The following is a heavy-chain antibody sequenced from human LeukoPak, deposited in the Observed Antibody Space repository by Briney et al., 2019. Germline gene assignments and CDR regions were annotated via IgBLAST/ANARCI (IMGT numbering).Heavy chain of an antibody. Sequence: SETLSLTCTVSGGSISSYYWSWIRQPPGKGLEWIGYIYYSGSTNYNPSLKSRVTISVDTSKNQLSLKLSSVTAADTAVYYCASRRYSSGWYADAFDIWGQGTMVTVSS. CDR1: GGSISSYY. J-gene: IGHJ3*02. V-gene: IGHV4-59*01. CDR2: IYYSGST. D-gene: IGHD6-19*01. CDR3: ASRRYSSGWYADAFDI.